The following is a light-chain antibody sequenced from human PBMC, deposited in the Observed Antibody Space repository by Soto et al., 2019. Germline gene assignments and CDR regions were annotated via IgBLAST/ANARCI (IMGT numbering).Light chain of an antibody. V-gene: IGKV3-11*01. CDR3: QQRSNRLT. Sequence: EIVFTQSPATPFLSPGEKATLSCRASQSVSSYLAWYQQKPGQAPRLLIYDASNRATGIPARFSGSGSGTDFTLTISSLEPEDFAVYYCQQRSNRLTFGGGTKVDIK. CDR2: DAS. CDR1: QSVSSY. J-gene: IGKJ4*01.